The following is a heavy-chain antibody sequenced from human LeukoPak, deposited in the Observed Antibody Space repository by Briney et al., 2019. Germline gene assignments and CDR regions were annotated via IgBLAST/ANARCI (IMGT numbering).Heavy chain of an antibody. V-gene: IGHV4-34*01. CDR2: INHSGST. Sequence: PSETLSLTCAVYGGSFSGYYWSWIRQPPGKGLEWIGEINHSGSTNYNPSLKSRVTISVDTSKNQFSLKLSSVTAADTAVYYCARLPDSYYYYGMDVWGQGTTVTVSS. CDR1: GGSFSGYY. J-gene: IGHJ6*02. CDR3: ARLPDSYYYYGMDV.